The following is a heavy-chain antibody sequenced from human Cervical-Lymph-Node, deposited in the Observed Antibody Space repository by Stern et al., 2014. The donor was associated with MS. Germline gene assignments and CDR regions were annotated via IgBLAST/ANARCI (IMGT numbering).Heavy chain of an antibody. CDR3: ARVAGIAVAIDY. Sequence: QVQLQESGPGLVTPSATLSLTCAASGGSISSSTWRSWVRQPPGKGLEGMGEVYHRGGTKYNPSLKSRVSISVDKAMNQFSLKLSSVTAADTAVYYCARVAGIAVAIDYWGQGTLVTVSS. CDR1: GGSISSSTW. CDR2: VYHRGGT. D-gene: IGHD6-19*01. V-gene: IGHV4-4*02. J-gene: IGHJ4*02.